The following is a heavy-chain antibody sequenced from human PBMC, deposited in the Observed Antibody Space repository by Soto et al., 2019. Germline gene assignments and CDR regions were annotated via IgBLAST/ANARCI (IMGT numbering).Heavy chain of an antibody. V-gene: IGHV1-69*12. CDR1: GGTFSSYA. Sequence: QVQLVQSGAEVKKPGSSVKVSCKASGGTFSSYAISWVRQAPGQGLEWVGGIIPIFGTANYAQKFQGRVTVSADESTGTAYMELSSLRPEDTAVYYCAYYDSSGYSLYYFDYWGQGTLVTVSS. CDR3: AYYDSSGYSLYYFDY. J-gene: IGHJ4*02. D-gene: IGHD3-22*01. CDR2: IIPIFGTA.